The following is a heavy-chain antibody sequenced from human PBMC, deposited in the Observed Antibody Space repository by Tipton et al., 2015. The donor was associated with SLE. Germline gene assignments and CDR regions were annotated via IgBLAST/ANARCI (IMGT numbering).Heavy chain of an antibody. CDR3: ARSDGPPKD. CDR2: MNGDGSTT. V-gene: IGHV3-74*01. D-gene: IGHD2-15*01. CDR1: GLTFSNYW. J-gene: IGHJ4*02. Sequence: GSLRLSCVAYGLTFSNYWMHWVRQTPGKGLVWVARMNGDGSTTHYAGSVKGRFIISRDNAKNTLYLQMNSLRVEDTAVYFCARSDGPPKDWGQGTLVTVSS.